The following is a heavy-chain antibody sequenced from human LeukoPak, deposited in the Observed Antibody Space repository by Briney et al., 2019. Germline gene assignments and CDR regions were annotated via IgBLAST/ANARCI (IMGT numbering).Heavy chain of an antibody. CDR3: ARDQTLVAIGASGY. J-gene: IGHJ4*02. D-gene: IGHD2/OR15-2a*01. V-gene: IGHV3-7*01. CDR2: IKEDGDDK. Sequence: GGSLRLSCAASGFNISDFWMTWVRQAPGKGLEWVANIKEDGDDKYYAESVRGRFTISRDNVRNSLYLQMNSLRAEDTGIYYCARDQTLVAIGASGYWGQGTLVTVSS. CDR1: GFNISDFW.